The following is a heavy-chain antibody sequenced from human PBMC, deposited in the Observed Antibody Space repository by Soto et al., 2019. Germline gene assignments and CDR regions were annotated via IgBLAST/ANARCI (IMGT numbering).Heavy chain of an antibody. CDR2: IYPGDSDT. D-gene: IGHD5-12*01. V-gene: IGHV5-51*01. J-gene: IGHJ4*02. CDR3: ARGPGGYVKQSAIDLVHDY. Sequence: GESLKISCKGSGYSFTSYWIGWVRQMPGKGLEWMGIIYPGDSDTRYSPSFQGQVTIPADKSISTAYLQWSSLKASDTAMYYCARGPGGYVKQSAIDLVHDYWGQGTLVTVSS. CDR1: GYSFTSYW.